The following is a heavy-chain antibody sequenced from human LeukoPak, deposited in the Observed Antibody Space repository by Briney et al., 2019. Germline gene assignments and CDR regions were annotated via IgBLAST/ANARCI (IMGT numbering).Heavy chain of an antibody. CDR3: RVGYPMTDDY. D-gene: IGHD1-26*01. Sequence: GGSLRLSCAASGFTFSGSAMHWVRQASGKGLEWIGRIRSKANNYATAYAAPVKGRFTISRDDSKNTAYLQMNSLKTEDTAVYYCRVGYPMTDDYWGQGTLVTVSS. J-gene: IGHJ4*02. CDR2: IRSKANNYAT. CDR1: GFTFSGSA. V-gene: IGHV3-73*01.